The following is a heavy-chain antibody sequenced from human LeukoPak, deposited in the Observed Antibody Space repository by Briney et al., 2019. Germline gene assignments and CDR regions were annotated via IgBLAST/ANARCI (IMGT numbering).Heavy chain of an antibody. V-gene: IGHV1-69*06. CDR1: VGTFINYA. D-gene: IGHD6-13*01. J-gene: IGHJ4*02. CDR3: ARGIPAAGTGFDY. CDR2: IIPIFGTA. Sequence: GASVKVSFKSSVGTFINYAISWVRQAPGQGLEWMGRIIPIFGTANYAQKFQGRVTITADKSTSTAYMELSSLRSEDTAVYYCARGIPAAGTGFDYWGQGTLVTVSS.